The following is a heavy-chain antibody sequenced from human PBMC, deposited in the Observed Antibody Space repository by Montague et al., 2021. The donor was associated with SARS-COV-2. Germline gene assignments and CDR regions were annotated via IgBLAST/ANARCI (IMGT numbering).Heavy chain of an antibody. J-gene: IGHJ6*02. CDR1: GFRFNNYG. D-gene: IGHD2-21*01. Sequence: SLRLSCAASGFRFNNYGMSWVRQAPGKGPEWVSFISAGGDKTHYADFVEGRFTVSRDNSKNTLYLQMESLRAEDTAIYFCAKDVVASPYGTSWGYYYYYGFDVWGQGTTVTVSS. CDR2: ISAGGDKT. V-gene: IGHV3-23*01. CDR3: AKDVVASPYGTSWGYYYYYGFDV.